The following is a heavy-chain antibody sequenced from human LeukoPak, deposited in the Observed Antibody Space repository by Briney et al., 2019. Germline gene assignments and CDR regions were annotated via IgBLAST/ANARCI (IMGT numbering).Heavy chain of an antibody. V-gene: IGHV3-23*01. CDR3: AKEDAYYDFWSGYYTLPTSEKTFDY. CDR2: ISGSGGST. CDR1: GFTFSSYA. J-gene: IGHJ4*02. Sequence: PGGSLRLSCAASGFTFSSYAMSWVRQAPGKGLEWVSAISGSGGSTYYADSVKGRFTISRDNSKNTLYLQMNSLRAEDTAVYYCAKEDAYYDFWSGYYTLPTSEKTFDYWGQGTLVTVSS. D-gene: IGHD3-3*01.